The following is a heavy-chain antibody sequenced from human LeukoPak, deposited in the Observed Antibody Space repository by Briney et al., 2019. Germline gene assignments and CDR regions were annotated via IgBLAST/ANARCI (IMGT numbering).Heavy chain of an antibody. CDR2: IYHSGST. V-gene: IGHV4-30-2*03. D-gene: IGHD6-6*01. CDR1: GGSISSGGYY. Sequence: SETLSLTCTVSGGSISSGGYYWSWIRQPPGKGLEWIGYIYHSGSTYYNPSLKSRVTISVDTSKNQFSLKLSSVTAADTAVYYCARLREQLVPGSYYYYMDVWAKGPRSPSP. J-gene: IGHJ6*03. CDR3: ARLREQLVPGSYYYYMDV.